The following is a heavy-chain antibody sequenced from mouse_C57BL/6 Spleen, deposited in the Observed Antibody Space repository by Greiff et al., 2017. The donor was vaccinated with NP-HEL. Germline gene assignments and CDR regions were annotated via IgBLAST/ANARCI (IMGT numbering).Heavy chain of an antibody. CDR3: ARGDYDKDYAMDY. V-gene: IGHV1-55*01. Sequence: QVQLQQSGAELVKPGASVKMSCKASGYTFTSYWITWVKQRPGQGLEWIGDIYPGSGSTNYNEKFKSKATLTVDTSSSTAYMQLSSLTSEDSAVYYCARGDYDKDYAMDYWGQGTSVTVSS. CDR1: GYTFTSYW. D-gene: IGHD2-4*01. J-gene: IGHJ4*01. CDR2: IYPGSGST.